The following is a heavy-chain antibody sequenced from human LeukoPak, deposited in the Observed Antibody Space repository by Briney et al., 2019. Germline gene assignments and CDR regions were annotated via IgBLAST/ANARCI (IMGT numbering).Heavy chain of an antibody. CDR1: GFTFSSYT. J-gene: IGHJ4*02. CDR3: AKSDSSGYPVD. CDR2: ISYDGNNK. Sequence: TGRSLRLSCAASGFTFSSYTMSWVRQAPGKGLEWVALISYDGNNKYYGDSVKGRFTVSRVNSKNTLYLQMNSLRAEDTAVYYCAKSDSSGYPVDWGQGTLVTVSS. D-gene: IGHD3-22*01. V-gene: IGHV3-30*18.